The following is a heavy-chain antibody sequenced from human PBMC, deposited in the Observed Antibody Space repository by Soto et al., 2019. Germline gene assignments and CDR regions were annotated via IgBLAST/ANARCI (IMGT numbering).Heavy chain of an antibody. D-gene: IGHD3-16*01. V-gene: IGHV3-30*18. CDR1: GFDFSSYA. Sequence: QVQLVESGGGVVQPGASLRLSCEASGFDFSSYAMHWVRQAPGKGLEWVGVISYDGNYIYYADSVKGRFTISRDNSKNTLYVQVNSLRPEDTAVYYCAKGILSATIGPYAMVVWGQGTTVTVSS. CDR3: AKGILSATIGPYAMVV. CDR2: ISYDGNYI. J-gene: IGHJ6*02.